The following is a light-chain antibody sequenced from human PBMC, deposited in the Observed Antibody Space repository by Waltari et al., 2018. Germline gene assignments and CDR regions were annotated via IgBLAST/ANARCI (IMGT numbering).Light chain of an antibody. Sequence: EIVMTQSPATLSVSPGERATLSCRASQSVSSNLAWYQQRPGQAPRLLIHGASTRATGIPARFSGSGSGTEFTLTITNLQPDDFATYYCQQYNSYRWTFGQGTKVEIK. J-gene: IGKJ1*01. CDR1: QSVSSN. CDR3: QQYNSYRWT. V-gene: IGKV3-15*01. CDR2: GAS.